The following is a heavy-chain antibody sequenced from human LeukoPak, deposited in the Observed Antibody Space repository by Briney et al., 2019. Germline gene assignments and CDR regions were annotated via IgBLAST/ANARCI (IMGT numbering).Heavy chain of an antibody. J-gene: IGHJ6*02. CDR1: GGTFSSYA. Sequence: SVKVSCKASGGTFSSYAISWVRQAPGQGLEWMGRIIPILGIANYAQKFQGRVTITADKSTSTAYMELSSLRSEDTAVYYCARDSDLVVVTGYYYGMDVWGQGTTVTVSS. CDR3: ARDSDLVVVTGYYYGMDV. V-gene: IGHV1-69*04. CDR2: IIPILGIA. D-gene: IGHD2-21*02.